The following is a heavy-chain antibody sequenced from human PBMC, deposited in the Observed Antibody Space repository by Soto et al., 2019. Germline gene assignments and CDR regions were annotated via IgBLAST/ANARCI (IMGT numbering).Heavy chain of an antibody. CDR2: IYHSGST. Sequence: SETLSLTCAVSGGSISSGGYSWGWIRQPPGKGLEWIGYIYHSGSTYYNPPLKSRVTISVDRSKNQFSLKLSSVTAADTPVYYCARVVVFGVAGNWFGPWGPGTLVTLS. J-gene: IGHJ5*02. D-gene: IGHD3-3*01. CDR3: ARVVVFGVAGNWFGP. CDR1: GGSISSGGYS. V-gene: IGHV4-30-2*01.